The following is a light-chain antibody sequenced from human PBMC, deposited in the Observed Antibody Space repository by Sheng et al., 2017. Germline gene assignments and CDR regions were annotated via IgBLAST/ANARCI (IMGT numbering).Light chain of an antibody. CDR3: QVWDSSSDHWV. V-gene: IGLV3-21*04. J-gene: IGLJ3*02. CDR2: YDS. CDR1: HWKKS. Sequence: SYVLTQPPSVSVAPRKDGQDYLWGKRHWKKSVHWYQQKPGQAPVLVIYYDSDRPSGIPERLSGSNSGNTATLTISRVEAGDEADYYCQVWDSSSDHWVFGGGTKLTVL.